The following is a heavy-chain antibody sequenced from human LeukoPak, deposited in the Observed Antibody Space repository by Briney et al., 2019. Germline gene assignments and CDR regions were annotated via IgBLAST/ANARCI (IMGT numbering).Heavy chain of an antibody. D-gene: IGHD5-18*01. V-gene: IGHV3-11*01. CDR2: ISGSGTTI. Sequence: XGSLRLSCVASGLTFSDSYMSWIRQAPGKGLEWITYISGSGTTIYHADSVKGRFTISRDNAKNSVYLQMDSLRDEDTAVYYCARPTDSSVDYWGQGTLVTVSS. CDR3: ARPTDSSVDY. CDR1: GLTFSDSY. J-gene: IGHJ4*02.